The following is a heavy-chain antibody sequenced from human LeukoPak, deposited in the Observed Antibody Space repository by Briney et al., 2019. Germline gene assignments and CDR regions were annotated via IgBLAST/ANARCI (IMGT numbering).Heavy chain of an antibody. D-gene: IGHD3-22*01. Sequence: SETLSLTCTVSGGSISSSSYYWGWIRQPPGKGMEWIGSIYYSGSTYYNPSLKSRVTISVDTSKNQFSLKLSSVTAADTAVYYCARQAISPMTSNNWFDPWGQGTLVTVSS. J-gene: IGHJ5*02. V-gene: IGHV4-39*01. CDR2: IYYSGST. CDR1: GGSISSSSYY. CDR3: ARQAISPMTSNNWFDP.